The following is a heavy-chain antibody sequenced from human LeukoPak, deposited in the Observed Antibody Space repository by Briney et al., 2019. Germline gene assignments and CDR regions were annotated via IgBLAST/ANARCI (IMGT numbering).Heavy chain of an antibody. CDR1: GFTFSSYA. V-gene: IGHV3-30*04. D-gene: IGHD6-19*01. J-gene: IGHJ4*02. CDR3: ARALRNIAVAGTGFDY. CDR2: ISYDGSNK. Sequence: GRSLRLSCAASGFTFSSYAMHWVRQAPGKGLEWVAVISYDGSNKYYADSVKGRFTISRDNSKNTLYLQMNSLRAEDTAAYYCARALRNIAVAGTGFDYWGQGTLVTVSS.